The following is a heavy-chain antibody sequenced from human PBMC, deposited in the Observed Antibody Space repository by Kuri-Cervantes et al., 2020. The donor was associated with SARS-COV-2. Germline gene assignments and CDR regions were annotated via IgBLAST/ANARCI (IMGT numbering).Heavy chain of an antibody. Sequence: GSLRLSCTVSGGSISSSSYYWGWIRQPPGKGLEWIGSIYYSGSTYYNPSLKSRVTISVDTSKNQFSLKLSSVTAADTAVYYCASTYSRHYYFDYWGQGTLVTVSS. D-gene: IGHD6-13*01. CDR2: IYYSGST. J-gene: IGHJ4*02. V-gene: IGHV4-39*01. CDR3: ASTYSRHYYFDY. CDR1: GGSISSSSYY.